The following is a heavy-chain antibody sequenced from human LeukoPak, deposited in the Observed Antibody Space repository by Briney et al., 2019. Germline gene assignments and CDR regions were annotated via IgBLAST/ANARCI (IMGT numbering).Heavy chain of an antibody. J-gene: IGHJ4*02. CDR2: INHSGTT. D-gene: IGHD3-22*01. Sequence: SETLSLTCAVYGGSFSGYYWSWIRQPPGKGLEWIGEINHSGTTNYNPSLKSLVSISIDTSKNQFSLRLSSVTAADTAVYYCASSRGYYYDSSGYWTYYFDNWGQGTLVTVSS. CDR1: GGSFSGYY. CDR3: ASSRGYYYDSSGYWTYYFDN. V-gene: IGHV4-34*01.